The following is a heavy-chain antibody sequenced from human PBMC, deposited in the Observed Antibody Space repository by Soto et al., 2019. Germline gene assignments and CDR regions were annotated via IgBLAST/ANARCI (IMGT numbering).Heavy chain of an antibody. D-gene: IGHD5-12*01. CDR2: IYYSGST. CDR3: ARRGGVATNAFDI. J-gene: IGHJ3*02. V-gene: IGHV4-39*01. Sequence: QLQLQESGPGLVKPSETLSLTCTVSGGSISSSSYYWGWIRQPPGKGLEWIGIIYYSGSTYYTPSLKSRVTISVDTSKNQFSLKLSSVTAADTAVYYCARRGGVATNAFDIWGQGTMVTVSS. CDR1: GGSISSSSYY.